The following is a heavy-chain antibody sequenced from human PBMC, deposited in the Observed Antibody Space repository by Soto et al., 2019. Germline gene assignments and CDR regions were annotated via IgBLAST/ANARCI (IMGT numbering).Heavy chain of an antibody. CDR2: MYYSGST. Sequence: KTSETLSLTCTVSGGSINNYQWSWIRQAPGKGLEWIGNMYYSGSTNYNPSLKSRVTISVDTSKNQFSLKLSSVTTADTAVYYCARASSGYYYYYGMDVWGQGTTVTVSS. D-gene: IGHD6-6*01. CDR3: ARASSGYYYYYGMDV. CDR1: GGSINNYQ. J-gene: IGHJ6*02. V-gene: IGHV4-59*12.